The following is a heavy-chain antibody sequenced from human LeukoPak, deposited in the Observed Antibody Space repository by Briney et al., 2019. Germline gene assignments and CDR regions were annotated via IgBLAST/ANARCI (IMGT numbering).Heavy chain of an antibody. V-gene: IGHV3-30*18. CDR1: GFTFTSYG. Sequence: GGSLRLSCAASGFTFTSYGMHWVRQAPGKGLEWVAVISYDGSNKYYADSVKGRFTISRDNSKNTLYLQMNSLRAEDTAVYYCAKVGSGSINWFYWYFDLWGRGTLVIVSS. J-gene: IGHJ2*01. CDR2: ISYDGSNK. CDR3: AKVGSGSINWFYWYFDL. D-gene: IGHD3-10*01.